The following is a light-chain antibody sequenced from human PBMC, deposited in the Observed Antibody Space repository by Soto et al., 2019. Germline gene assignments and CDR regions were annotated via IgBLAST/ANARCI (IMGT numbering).Light chain of an antibody. J-gene: IGLJ1*01. CDR2: DVS. V-gene: IGLV2-14*01. CDR1: SSDVGGYNY. Sequence: QSVLTQPASVSGSPGQSITISCTRTSSDVGGYNYVSWYQQHPGKAPKFMIYDVSNRPSGVSNRFSGSKSGNTASLTISGPQAEDEADYYCCSYTTSNTRQIVFGTGTKVTVL. CDR3: CSYTTSNTRQIV.